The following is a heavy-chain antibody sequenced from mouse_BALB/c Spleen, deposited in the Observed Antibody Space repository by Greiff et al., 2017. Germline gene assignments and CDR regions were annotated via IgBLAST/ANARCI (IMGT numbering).Heavy chain of an antibody. CDR1: GYSITSDYA. CDR3: ACSRYGDYLHWYFDD. D-gene: IGHD2-13*01. J-gene: IGHJ1*01. CDR2: ISYSGST. V-gene: IGHV3-2*02. Sequence: EVKLMESGPGLVKPSQSLSLTCTVTGYSITSDYAWKWIRQLPGNKRVWVGYISYSGSTSYKPSLKRRISITRDTSKNQFFLQLKSMTTEDTATYFYACSRYGDYLHWYFDDWGEGTTVTVSS.